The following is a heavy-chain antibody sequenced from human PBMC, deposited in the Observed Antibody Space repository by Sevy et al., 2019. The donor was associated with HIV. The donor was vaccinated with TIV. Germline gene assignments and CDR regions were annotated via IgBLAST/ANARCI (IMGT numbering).Heavy chain of an antibody. D-gene: IGHD4-17*01. CDR3: ASVAVTTIKTSFDY. J-gene: IGHJ4*02. CDR2: IIPIFGTA. CDR1: GGTFSSYV. V-gene: IGHV1-69*13. Sequence: ASVKVSCKASGGTFSSYVISWVRQAPGQGLEWMGGIIPIFGTANYAQKFQGRVTITADESTSTAYMELSSLRSEDTAVYYCASVAVTTIKTSFDYWGQGTLVTVSS.